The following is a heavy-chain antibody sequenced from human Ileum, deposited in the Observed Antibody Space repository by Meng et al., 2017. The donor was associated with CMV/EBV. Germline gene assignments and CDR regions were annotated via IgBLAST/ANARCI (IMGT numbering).Heavy chain of an antibody. D-gene: IGHD5-18*01. Sequence: GESLKISCAASGFTFSGHWMHWVRQAPGKGLVWVSRIDIDGSPTSYADSVEGRFTISRDNAKNTLYLQMNSLRAEDTAVYYCARAVYNTYGLFDYWGQGTLVTVSS. CDR3: ARAVYNTYGLFDY. J-gene: IGHJ4*02. V-gene: IGHV3-74*01. CDR2: IDIDGSPT. CDR1: GFTFSGHW.